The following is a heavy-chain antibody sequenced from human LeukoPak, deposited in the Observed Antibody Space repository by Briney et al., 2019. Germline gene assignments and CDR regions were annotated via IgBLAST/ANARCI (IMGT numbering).Heavy chain of an antibody. D-gene: IGHD3-16*01. J-gene: IGHJ4*02. CDR1: GYTFTSYD. CDR3: ARGPPNWGYDY. V-gene: IGHV1-8*01. Sequence: GSVKVSCKASGYTFTSYDFNWVRQATGQRPEWMGWMSPNCGDTGYAQKFQDRVTMTRNSSISTVYMELSCLRSDVTAVYYCARGPPNWGYDYWGPGTLVTVSS. CDR2: MSPNCGDT.